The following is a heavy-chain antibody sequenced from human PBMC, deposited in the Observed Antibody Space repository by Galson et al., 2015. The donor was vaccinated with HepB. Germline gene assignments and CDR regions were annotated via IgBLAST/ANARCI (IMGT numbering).Heavy chain of an antibody. D-gene: IGHD3-22*01. CDR3: AKDRLFRGYDAFDI. CDR2: ISGRGGST. CDR1: GFTFSSYA. J-gene: IGHJ3*02. Sequence: SLSLSCAASGFTFSSYAMSWVRQALGKGLEWVSAISGRGGSTYYADSVKGRFTISRDNSKNTLYLQMNSLRAEDTAVYYCAKDRLFRGYDAFDIWGQGTMVTVSS. V-gene: IGHV3-23*01.